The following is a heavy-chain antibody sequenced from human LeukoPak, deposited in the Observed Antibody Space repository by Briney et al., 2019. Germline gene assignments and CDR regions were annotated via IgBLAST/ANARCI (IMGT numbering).Heavy chain of an antibody. J-gene: IGHJ4*02. Sequence: PGESLRLSCAASGFTFSSYEMNWVRQAPGKGLEWVSYISSSGSTIYYADSVKGRFTVSRDNAKNSLYLQMNSLRAEDTAVYYCARELRLPYFDYWGQGTLVTVSS. CDR1: GFTFSSYE. V-gene: IGHV3-48*03. CDR3: ARELRLPYFDY. CDR2: ISSSGSTI. D-gene: IGHD2-15*01.